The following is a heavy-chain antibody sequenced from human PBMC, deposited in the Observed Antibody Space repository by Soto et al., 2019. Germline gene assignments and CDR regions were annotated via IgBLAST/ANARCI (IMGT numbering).Heavy chain of an antibody. Sequence: GASVKVSCKASGGTFSSYAISWVRQAPGQGLEWMGGIIPIFGTANYAQKFQGRVTITADESTSTAYMELSSLRSEDTAVYYCARDRFAGGNYLPDYWGQGTLVTVSS. V-gene: IGHV1-69*13. J-gene: IGHJ4*02. CDR2: IIPIFGTA. CDR3: ARDRFAGGNYLPDY. CDR1: GGTFSSYA. D-gene: IGHD4-4*01.